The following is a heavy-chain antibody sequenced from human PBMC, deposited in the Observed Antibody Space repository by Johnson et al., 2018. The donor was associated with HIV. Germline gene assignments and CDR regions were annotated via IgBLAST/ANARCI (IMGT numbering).Heavy chain of an antibody. V-gene: IGHV3-30*04. CDR2: MSYDGSNK. Sequence: QVQLVESGGGVVQPGRSLRLSCAASGFTFSSYTMQWVRQAPGKGLEWVAVMSYDGSNKYYADSVKGRFTISRDNSKNTLYLQMNSLRAEDTAVYYCAKAGDYYDSSGYYDAFDIWGQGTMVTVSS. J-gene: IGHJ3*02. CDR1: GFTFSSYT. CDR3: AKAGDYYDSSGYYDAFDI. D-gene: IGHD3-22*01.